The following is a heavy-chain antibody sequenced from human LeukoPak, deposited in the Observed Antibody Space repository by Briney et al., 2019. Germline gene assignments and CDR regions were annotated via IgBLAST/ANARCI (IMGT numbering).Heavy chain of an antibody. D-gene: IGHD6-19*01. CDR3: ARDSGSGTYY. CDR1: GGSITSYY. V-gene: IGHV4-59*01. CDR2: IYYSGST. Sequence: PSETLSLTCTVSGGSITSYYWSWIRQPPGKGLEWIGHIYYSGSTNYNPSLKSRVAISIDSSKNQLSLNLGSVTAADTAVYYCARDSGSGTYYWGQGTLVTVSS. J-gene: IGHJ4*02.